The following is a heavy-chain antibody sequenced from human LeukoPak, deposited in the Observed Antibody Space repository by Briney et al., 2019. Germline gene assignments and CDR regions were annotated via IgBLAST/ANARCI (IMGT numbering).Heavy chain of an antibody. J-gene: IGHJ4*02. CDR2: INPNSGGT. CDR1: GYTSTGYY. CDR3: ASSGRGTYYYDSSGYYCDY. D-gene: IGHD3-22*01. Sequence: ASVKVSCKASGYTSTGYYMHWVRQAPGQGLEWMGWINPNSGGTNYAQKFQGRVTMTRDTSISTAYMELSRLRSDDTAVYYCASSGRGTYYYDSSGYYCDYWGQGTLVTVSS. V-gene: IGHV1-2*02.